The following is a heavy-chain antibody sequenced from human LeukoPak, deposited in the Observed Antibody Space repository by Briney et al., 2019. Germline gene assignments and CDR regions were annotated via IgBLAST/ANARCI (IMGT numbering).Heavy chain of an antibody. CDR2: IWYDGSNK. CDR3: ARGSYSSSWYVVDY. J-gene: IGHJ4*02. D-gene: IGHD6-13*01. Sequence: GGSLRLSCAASGFTFSSYGMHWVRQAPGKGLEWVAVIWYDGSNKYYADSVKGRFTISRGNSKNTLYLQMNSLRAEDTAVYYCARGSYSSSWYVVDYWGQGTLVTVSS. V-gene: IGHV3-33*01. CDR1: GFTFSSYG.